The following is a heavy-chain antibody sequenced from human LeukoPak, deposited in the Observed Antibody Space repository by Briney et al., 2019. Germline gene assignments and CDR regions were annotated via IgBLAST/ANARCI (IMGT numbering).Heavy chain of an antibody. CDR3: ARGRDSGYDSYYGMDV. Sequence: ASVTVSCTASGGTFSSYAISWVRQAPGQGLEWMGGIIPIFGTANYAQKFQGRVTITADESTSTAYMELSSPRSEDTAVYYCARGRDSGYDSYYGMDVWGQGTTVTVSS. CDR2: IIPIFGTA. D-gene: IGHD5-12*01. CDR1: GGTFSSYA. V-gene: IGHV1-69*13. J-gene: IGHJ6*02.